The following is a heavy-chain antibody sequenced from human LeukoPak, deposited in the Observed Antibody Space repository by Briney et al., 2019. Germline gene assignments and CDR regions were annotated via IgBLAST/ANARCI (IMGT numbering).Heavy chain of an antibody. CDR1: GGSVSSISYY. CDR3: AKVSNGWPYFFDS. CDR2: ISQNGST. D-gene: IGHD6-19*01. J-gene: IGHJ4*02. V-gene: IGHV4-61*01. Sequence: KPSETLSLTCTVSGGSVSSISYYWTWIRQSPGKGLEWIGHISQNGSTYYFPSLETRLTIPLDTSKNQFSLKLSSVTAADTAVYSCAKVSNGWPYFFDSWGQGVQVTVSS.